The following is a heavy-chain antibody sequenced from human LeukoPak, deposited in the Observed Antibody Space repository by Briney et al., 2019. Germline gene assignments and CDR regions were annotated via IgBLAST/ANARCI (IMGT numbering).Heavy chain of an antibody. D-gene: IGHD3-22*01. J-gene: IGHJ4*02. Sequence: PGGSLRLSCAASGFTFYNYNMNWVRQAPGKGLEWVSSISSSSSYIYYADSVKGRFTISRDNAKNSLYVQMNSLRAEDTAVYYCARLTTGPFYFGYWGQGTLVTVSS. CDR2: ISSSSSYI. V-gene: IGHV3-21*01. CDR3: ARLTTGPFYFGY. CDR1: GFTFYNYN.